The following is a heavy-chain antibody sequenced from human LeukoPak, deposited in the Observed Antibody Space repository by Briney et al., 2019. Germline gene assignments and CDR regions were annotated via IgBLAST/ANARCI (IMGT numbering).Heavy chain of an antibody. CDR2: IRSKAYGGAT. J-gene: IGHJ4*02. Sequence: GGSLRLSCTASGFTFGDYAMSWFRQAPGKGLEWVGFIRSKAYGGATEYAASVKGRFTISRDDSKSIAYLQMNSLKTEDTAVYYCTRLRYFDWLLFHPLALFDYWGQGTLVTVSS. CDR3: TRLRYFDWLLFHPLALFDY. D-gene: IGHD3-9*01. V-gene: IGHV3-49*03. CDR1: GFTFGDYA.